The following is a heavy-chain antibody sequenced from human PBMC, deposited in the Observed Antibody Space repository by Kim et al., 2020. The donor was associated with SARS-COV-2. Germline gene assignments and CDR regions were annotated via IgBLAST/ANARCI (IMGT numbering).Heavy chain of an antibody. CDR3: TTSFSANYVN. CDR2: INGAGITT. Sequence: GGSLRLSCAASGFTFTSTWMHWVRQAPGKGLVWVSGINGAGITTTYADSVKGRFTISRDNAKNTLSLQMCNLRAEDTAMYYCTTSFSANYVNWGQGTPVTVSS. D-gene: IGHD1-26*01. V-gene: IGHV3-74*01. CDR1: GFTFTSTW. J-gene: IGHJ4*02.